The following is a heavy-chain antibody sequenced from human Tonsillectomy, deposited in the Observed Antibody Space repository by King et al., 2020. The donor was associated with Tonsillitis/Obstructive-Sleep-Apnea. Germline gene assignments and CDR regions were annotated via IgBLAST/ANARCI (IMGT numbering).Heavy chain of an antibody. CDR2: IIPKFDTA. CDR1: GGTFRSYG. J-gene: IGHJ6*03. CDR3: ARTSLPVNIVATIPEYYYYYYMDV. Sequence: QLVQSGAEVKKPGSPVKVSCKASGGTFRSYGISWVRQAPGQGLEWMGGIIPKFDTAKYAQKFQGRVVITADESTRTAYMELSSLRSEDTAVYYCARTSLPVNIVATIPEYYYYYYMDVWGKGTTVTVSS. D-gene: IGHD5-12*01. V-gene: IGHV1-69*12.